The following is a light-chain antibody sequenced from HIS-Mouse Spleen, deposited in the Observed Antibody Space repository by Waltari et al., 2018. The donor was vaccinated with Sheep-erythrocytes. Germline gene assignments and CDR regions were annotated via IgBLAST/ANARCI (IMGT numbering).Light chain of an antibody. J-gene: IGLJ3*02. CDR3: CSYAGSSTPWV. Sequence: HSALTQPASVSGSPGQSITISCPGTSPHLGGYNLFSWYQQHPAKATKLMIYEGSKRPSGVSNRFSGSNSGNTASLTISGLQAEDEADYYCCSYAGSSTPWVFGGGTKLTVL. V-gene: IGLV2-23*01. CDR2: EGS. CDR1: SPHLGGYNL.